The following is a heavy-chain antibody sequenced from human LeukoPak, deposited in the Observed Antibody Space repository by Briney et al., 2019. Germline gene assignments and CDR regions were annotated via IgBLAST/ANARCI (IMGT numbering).Heavy chain of an antibody. CDR2: ISGDSSQI. J-gene: IGHJ4*02. D-gene: IGHD1-26*01. Sequence: GGSLRLSCAASGFTFSGYAMNWVRQAPGKGLEWISYISGDSSQIFYADSVKGRFTTSRDNAKNSLHLQMSSLRVEHTALYYCVRDQGAPDYWGQGTLLTVSS. V-gene: IGHV3-48*01. CDR3: VRDQGAPDY. CDR1: GFTFSGYA.